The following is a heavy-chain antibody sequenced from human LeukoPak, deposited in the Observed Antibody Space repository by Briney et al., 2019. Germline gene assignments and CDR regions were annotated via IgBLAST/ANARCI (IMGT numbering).Heavy chain of an antibody. Sequence: GGSLRLSCAASGFTFSSYEMNWVRQAPGKGLEWVSYISSSSSTIYYADSVKGRFTISRDNAKNSLYLQMNSLRAEDTAVYYCARDSGFSGTQRGEYWGQGALVTVSS. CDR2: ISSSSSTI. V-gene: IGHV3-48*03. J-gene: IGHJ4*02. CDR3: ARDSGFSGTQRGEY. D-gene: IGHD3/OR15-3a*01. CDR1: GFTFSSYE.